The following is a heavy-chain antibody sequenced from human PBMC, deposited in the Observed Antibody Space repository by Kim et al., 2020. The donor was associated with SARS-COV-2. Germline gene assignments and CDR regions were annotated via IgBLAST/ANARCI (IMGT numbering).Heavy chain of an antibody. CDR3: ARARVSEAAAQYYYYYGMDV. J-gene: IGHJ6*02. D-gene: IGHD6-13*01. Sequence: RFTITRDNAKNSLYMQMNSLRAEDTAVYYCARARVSEAAAQYYYYYGMDVWGQGTTVTVSS. V-gene: IGHV3-11*06.